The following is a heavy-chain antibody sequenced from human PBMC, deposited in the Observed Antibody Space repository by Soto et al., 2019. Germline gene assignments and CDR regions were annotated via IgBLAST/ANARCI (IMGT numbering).Heavy chain of an antibody. J-gene: IGHJ3*01. Sequence: QEKLVQTGAEVKKPGSSVKVSCKTSGGSFKNNAFSWVRQAPGQGLEWMGQNLLVYNTTQYAGKVLGRLTITADKSTSTIHMQLSPLRSDDTAVYYCARMRGMLLGSFDVWGQGTTVSVSS. V-gene: IGHV1-69*06. D-gene: IGHD3-16*01. CDR1: GGSFKNNA. CDR3: ARMRGMLLGSFDV. CDR2: NLLVYNTT.